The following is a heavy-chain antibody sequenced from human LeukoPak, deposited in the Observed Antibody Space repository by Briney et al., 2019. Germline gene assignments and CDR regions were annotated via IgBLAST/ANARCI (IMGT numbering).Heavy chain of an antibody. D-gene: IGHD4-23*01. Sequence: PGGSLRLSCVASGFNFSSFWMSWVRQAPGKGLEWVANMKQGGSGRYYVDSVKGRFTISRDNAKKSLFLQMNSLRAEDTAVYYCARGRWVVDYWSQGTLVTVSS. J-gene: IGHJ4*02. V-gene: IGHV3-7*03. CDR2: MKQGGSGR. CDR1: GFNFSSFW. CDR3: ARGRWVVDY.